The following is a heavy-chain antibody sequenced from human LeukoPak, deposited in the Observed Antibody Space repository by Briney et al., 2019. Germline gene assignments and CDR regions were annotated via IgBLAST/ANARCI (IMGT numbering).Heavy chain of an antibody. CDR2: ISWNSGNI. Sequence: GGSLRLSCAASGFTFVDYGMHWVRQPPGKGLEWVSGISWNSGNIGYADSVKGRFTISRDNAKNSLYLQMDILKPEDTAFYYCAKVDGYNSGWYDSWGQGTLVAVSS. V-gene: IGHV3-9*01. D-gene: IGHD6-19*01. CDR1: GFTFVDYG. CDR3: AKVDGYNSGWYDS. J-gene: IGHJ5*01.